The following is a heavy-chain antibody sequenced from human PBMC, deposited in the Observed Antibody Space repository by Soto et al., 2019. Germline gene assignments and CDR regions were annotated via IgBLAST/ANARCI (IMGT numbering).Heavy chain of an antibody. CDR3: AREVQVHTPAFVY. D-gene: IGHD3-10*01. V-gene: IGHV1-69*19. Sequence: QVQLVQSGAEMKKPWSSVKVSCQSSGGTFNTYAMNWVRQAPGQGPEWMGDISPMFGAANYAPKFQGRVTNTADQSTASSYMQLSSLTSEDTALYFCAREVQVHTPAFVYWGQGTLVTVSS. CDR2: ISPMFGAA. CDR1: GGTFNTYA. J-gene: IGHJ4*02.